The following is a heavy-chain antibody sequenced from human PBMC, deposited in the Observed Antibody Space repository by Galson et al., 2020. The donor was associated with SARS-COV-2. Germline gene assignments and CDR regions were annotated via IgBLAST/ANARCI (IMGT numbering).Heavy chain of an antibody. CDR1: GFTFSSYG. CDR3: ARDFWVGANNPYYYYYYGMDV. CDR2: IWYDGSNK. V-gene: IGHV3-33*01. D-gene: IGHD3-10*01. J-gene: IGHJ6*02. Sequence: GGSLRLSCAASGFTFSSYGMHWVRQAPGKGLEWVAVIWYDGSNKYYADSVKGRFTISRDNSKNTLYLQMNSLRAEDTAVYYCARDFWVGANNPYYYYYYGMDVWGQGTTVTVSS.